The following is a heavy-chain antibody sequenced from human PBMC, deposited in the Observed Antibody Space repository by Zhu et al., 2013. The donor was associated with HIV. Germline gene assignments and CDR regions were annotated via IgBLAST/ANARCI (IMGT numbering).Heavy chain of an antibody. CDR3: ATGRRSYYYYYYMDV. Sequence: QVQLVQSGAEVKEPGASVKVSCKTSGYTFTAYYMHWVRQAPGQGLELMGWINPNSGGTNSAQKFQGRVTMTRDTSITTAYMELSRLRSDDTAVYYCATGRRSYYYYYYMDVWGKGTTVTVSS. V-gene: IGHV1-2*02. J-gene: IGHJ6*03. CDR2: INPNSGGT. D-gene: IGHD1-26*01. CDR1: GYTFTAYY.